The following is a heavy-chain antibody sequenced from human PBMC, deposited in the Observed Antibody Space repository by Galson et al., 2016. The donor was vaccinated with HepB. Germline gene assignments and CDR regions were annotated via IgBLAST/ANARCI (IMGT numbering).Heavy chain of an antibody. V-gene: IGHV4-31*03. CDR3: ARGKRGFRGYDKAIDS. J-gene: IGHJ4*02. D-gene: IGHD5-12*01. CDR1: GGSISSANYF. Sequence: TLSLTCTVSGGSISSANYFWSWIRQHPGKGPEWIAYIRYSGDSYYNPSLKSRVTISVDTSKSQFSLNLSSVTAADTALYFCARGKRGFRGYDKAIDSWGQGSLVTVSS. CDR2: IRYSGDS.